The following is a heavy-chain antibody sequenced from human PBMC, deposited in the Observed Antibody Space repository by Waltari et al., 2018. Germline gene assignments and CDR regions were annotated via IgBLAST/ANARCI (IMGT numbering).Heavy chain of an antibody. CDR2: IYYSGST. V-gene: IGHV4-59*01. CDR1: GGSISSYY. Sequence: QVQLQESGPGLVKPSETLSLTCTVSGGSISSYYWSWIRQPPGKGLEWIGYIYYSGSTTYDPSLRSRVTISVDTSKNQFSLKLSSVTAADTAVYYCAGGLGCSWPSTFDYWGQGTLVTVSS. D-gene: IGHD6-13*01. J-gene: IGHJ4*02. CDR3: AGGLGCSWPSTFDY.